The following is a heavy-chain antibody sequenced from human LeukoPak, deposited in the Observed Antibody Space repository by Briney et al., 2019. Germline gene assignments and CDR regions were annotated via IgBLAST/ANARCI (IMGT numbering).Heavy chain of an antibody. Sequence: GGSLRLSCAASGFTFRDFYMAWLRQAPGKGLEWVSYITDSGSDKYYADSVKGRFTISRDNAQNSLYLQMNSLRADDTAVYYCARDRPYDYYGSGSYIDYWGQGTLVTVSS. D-gene: IGHD3-10*01. CDR3: ARDRPYDYYGSGSYIDY. CDR1: GFTFRDFY. V-gene: IGHV3-11*01. CDR2: ITDSGSDK. J-gene: IGHJ4*02.